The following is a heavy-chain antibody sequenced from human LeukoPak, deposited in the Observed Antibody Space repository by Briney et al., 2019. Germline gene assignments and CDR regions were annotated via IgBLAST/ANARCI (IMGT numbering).Heavy chain of an antibody. CDR2: MYYSGGT. Sequence: SETLPLTCTVSGGSISSSSHYWGWIRQPPGKGLEWIGSMYYSGGTYYNPSLKSRVTISIETSKNQFSLKLNSVTAADTAVYYCARLVRYCSTDTCYPFDYWGQGTLVTVSS. J-gene: IGHJ4*02. CDR3: ARLVRYCSTDTCYPFDY. V-gene: IGHV4-39*01. CDR1: GGSISSSSHY. D-gene: IGHD2-2*01.